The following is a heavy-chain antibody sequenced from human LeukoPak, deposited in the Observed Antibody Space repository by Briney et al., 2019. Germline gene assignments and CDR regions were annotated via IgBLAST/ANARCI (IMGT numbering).Heavy chain of an antibody. CDR2: IYTSGST. CDR1: SGSISSYY. J-gene: IGHJ4*02. Sequence: SETLSLTCTVSSGSISSYYWSWIRQPPGKGLEWIGYIYTSGSTNYNPSLKSRVTISVDTSKNQLSLKLSSVTAADTAVYYCARPPGYWGQGTLVTVSS. V-gene: IGHV4-4*09. CDR3: ARPPGY.